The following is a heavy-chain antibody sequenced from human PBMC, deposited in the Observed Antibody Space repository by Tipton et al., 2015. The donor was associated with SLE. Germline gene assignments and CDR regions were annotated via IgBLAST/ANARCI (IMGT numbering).Heavy chain of an antibody. J-gene: IGHJ4*02. D-gene: IGHD6-19*01. CDR3: ARDWRDSGWYGGFDS. CDR2: IHYSGTT. CDR1: GDSITNHY. V-gene: IGHV4-59*11. Sequence: TLSLTCTVSGDSITNHYWTWIRQPPGKGLEWIGYIHYSGTTNYNPSLKSRVTISMDTSKSQFSLKLNSVTAADTAVYYCARDWRDSGWYGGFDSWAQGTLVIVSS.